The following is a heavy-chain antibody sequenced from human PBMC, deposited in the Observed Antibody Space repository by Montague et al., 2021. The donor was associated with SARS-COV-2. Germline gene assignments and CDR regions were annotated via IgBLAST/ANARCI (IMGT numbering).Heavy chain of an antibody. CDR2: IYTSGST. Sequence: TLSLTCTVSGGSISSGSCYWGWIRQPAGKGLEWIGRIYTSGSTNYNPSLKSRVTISVDTSKNQFSLKLSSVTAADTAVYYCARADFWSGYLYFDYWGQGTLVTVSS. V-gene: IGHV4-61*02. J-gene: IGHJ4*02. D-gene: IGHD3-3*01. CDR1: GGSISSGSCY. CDR3: ARADFWSGYLYFDY.